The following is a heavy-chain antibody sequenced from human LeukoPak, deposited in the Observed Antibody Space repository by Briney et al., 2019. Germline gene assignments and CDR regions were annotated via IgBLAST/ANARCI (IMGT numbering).Heavy chain of an antibody. D-gene: IGHD3-22*01. V-gene: IGHV4-34*01. J-gene: IGHJ5*02. CDR3: ARVPSYYYDSSGYNGNWFDP. CDR2: INHSGST. Sequence: SETLSLTCAVYGGSFSGYYWSWIRQPPGKGLEWIGEINHSGSTNYNPSLKSRVTISVDTSKNQFSLKLSSVTAADTAVYYCARVPSYYYDSSGYNGNWFDPWGQGTLVTVSP. CDR1: GGSFSGYY.